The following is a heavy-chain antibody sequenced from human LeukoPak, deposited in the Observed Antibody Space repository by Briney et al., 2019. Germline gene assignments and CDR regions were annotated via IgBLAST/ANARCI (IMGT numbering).Heavy chain of an antibody. D-gene: IGHD2-15*01. J-gene: IGHJ3*01. CDR2: IWYDGGNK. CDR1: GFTSSSYG. V-gene: IGHV3-33*06. CDR3: AKDRYCSGGSCYYDALDL. Sequence: QPGRSLRPTRAASGFTSSSYGMHWVRQAPGKGLEWVAVIWYDGGNKYYADSVKGRFTISRDNSKYTLDLQMNSLRAEDTAMYYCAKDRYCSGGSCYYDALDLWGEKTMVTVSS.